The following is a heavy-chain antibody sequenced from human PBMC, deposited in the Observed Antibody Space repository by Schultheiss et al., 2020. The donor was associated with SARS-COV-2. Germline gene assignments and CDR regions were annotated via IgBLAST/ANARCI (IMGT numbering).Heavy chain of an antibody. V-gene: IGHV4-30-4*01. Sequence: SETLSLTCTVSGGSISSGDYYWSWIRQPPGKGLEWIGYIYYSGNTNYNPSLKGRVTISVDTSKNQFSLKLTSVTAADTAVYYCARRVVKGWFDPWGQGTLVTVSS. CDR1: GGSISSGDYY. CDR2: IYYSGNT. CDR3: ARRVVKGWFDP. D-gene: IGHD2-21*01. J-gene: IGHJ5*02.